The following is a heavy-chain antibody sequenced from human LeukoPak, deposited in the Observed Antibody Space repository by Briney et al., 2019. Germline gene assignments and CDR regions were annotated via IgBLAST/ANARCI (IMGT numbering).Heavy chain of an antibody. CDR2: INHSGST. Sequence: SETLSLTCAVYGGSFSGYYWSWIRQPPGKGLEWIGEINHSGSTNYNPSLKSRVTISVDTSKNQFSLKLSSVTAADTAVYYCARVPYYAYVWGSYRYPTPIDYWGQGTLVTVYS. CDR3: ARVPYYAYVWGSYRYPTPIDY. D-gene: IGHD3-16*02. CDR1: GGSFSGYY. V-gene: IGHV4-34*01. J-gene: IGHJ4*02.